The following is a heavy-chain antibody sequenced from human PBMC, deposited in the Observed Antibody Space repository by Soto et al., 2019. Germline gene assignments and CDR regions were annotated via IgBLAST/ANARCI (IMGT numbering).Heavy chain of an antibody. V-gene: IGHV1-46*01. J-gene: IGHJ4*02. CDR3: ATGAATSDY. CDR2: INPSGGST. CDR1: GYTFTSYY. Sequence: QVQLVQSGAEVKKPGASVKVSCKASGYTFTSYYMHWVRQAPGQGLEWMGIINPSGGSTSYAQKFXARLTXXRDTSTSTVYMELSSLRSEDTAVYYCATGAATSDYWGQGTLVTVSS. D-gene: IGHD1-26*01.